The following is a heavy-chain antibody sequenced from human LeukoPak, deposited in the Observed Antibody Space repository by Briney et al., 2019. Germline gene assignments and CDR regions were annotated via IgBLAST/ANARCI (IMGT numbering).Heavy chain of an antibody. V-gene: IGHV4-31*03. J-gene: IGHJ3*02. CDR1: GGSISSGGYY. D-gene: IGHD4-23*01. CDR3: ASAQLNSLDDAFDI. CDR2: IYYSGST. Sequence: SETLSLTCTVSGGSISSGGYYWSWIRQHPGKGLEWIGYIYYSGSTYYNPSLKSRVTISVDTSKNQFSLKLSSVTAADTAAYYCASAQLNSLDDAFDIWGQGTMVTVSS.